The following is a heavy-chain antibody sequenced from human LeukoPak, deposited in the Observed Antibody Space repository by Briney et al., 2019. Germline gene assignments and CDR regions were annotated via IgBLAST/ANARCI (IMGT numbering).Heavy chain of an antibody. CDR3: ARDLLFWGSGTPFDY. D-gene: IGHD3-10*01. CDR2: IYASGST. V-gene: IGHV4-4*07. CDR1: GGSINSYY. Sequence: SETLSLTCTVSGGSINSYYWSWLRQPAERGLEWIGRIYASGSTTYNPSLKSRVTISVDTSKNQFSLKLSSVTATDTAVYYCARDLLFWGSGTPFDYWGQGTLVTVSS. J-gene: IGHJ4*02.